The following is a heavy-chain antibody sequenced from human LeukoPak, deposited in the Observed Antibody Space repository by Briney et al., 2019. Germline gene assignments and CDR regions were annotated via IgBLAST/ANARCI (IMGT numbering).Heavy chain of an antibody. V-gene: IGHV4-34*01. CDR1: GGSFSGYY. CDR2: INHSGST. CDR3: ARVLLLWSMRPIYFDY. D-gene: IGHD5-18*01. Sequence: SETLSLTCAVYGGSFSGYYWSWIRQPPGKGLEWIGEINHSGSTNYNPSLKSRVTISVDTSKNQFSLKLGSVTAADTAVYYCARVLLLWSMRPIYFDYWGQGTLVTVSS. J-gene: IGHJ4*02.